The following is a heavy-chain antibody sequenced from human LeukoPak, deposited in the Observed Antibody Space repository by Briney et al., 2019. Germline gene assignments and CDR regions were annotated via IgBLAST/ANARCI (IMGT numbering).Heavy chain of an antibody. V-gene: IGHV1-2*02. Sequence: ASVKVSCKASGYTFTGYYMHWVRQAPGQGLEWMGWINPNSGGTNYAQKFQGRVTMTRDTSISTAYMELSRLRSDDTAVYYCARSMRYYDSSGPLYNYWGQGTLVTASS. CDR3: ARSMRYYDSSGPLYNY. J-gene: IGHJ4*02. CDR2: INPNSGGT. CDR1: GYTFTGYY. D-gene: IGHD3-22*01.